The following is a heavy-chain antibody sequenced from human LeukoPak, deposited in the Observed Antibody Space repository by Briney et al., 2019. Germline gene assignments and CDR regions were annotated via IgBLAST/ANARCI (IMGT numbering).Heavy chain of an antibody. J-gene: IGHJ4*02. Sequence: GGSLRLSCAASGFTFSSYMMTWVRQAPGKGLEWVANIKQDGGEKFYVDSVRGRFTVSRDNAKNSLYLQMNSLRAEDTAVYYCAGSYSGSLDYWGQGTLVTVSS. CDR2: IKQDGGEK. D-gene: IGHD1-26*01. CDR3: AGSYSGSLDY. V-gene: IGHV3-7*03. CDR1: GFTFSSYM.